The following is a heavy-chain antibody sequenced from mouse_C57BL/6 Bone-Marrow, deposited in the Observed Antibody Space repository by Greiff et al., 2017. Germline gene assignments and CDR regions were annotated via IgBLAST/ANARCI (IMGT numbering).Heavy chain of an antibody. Sequence: DVMLVESGGGLVKPGGSLKLSCAASGFTFSSYAMSWVRQTPEKRLEWVATISDGGSYTYYPDNVKGRFTISRDNAKNNLYLQMSHLKSEDTAMYYCARYSHFDYWGQGTTLTVSS. CDR1: GFTFSSYA. J-gene: IGHJ2*01. D-gene: IGHD2-12*01. V-gene: IGHV5-4*03. CDR3: ARYSHFDY. CDR2: ISDGGSYT.